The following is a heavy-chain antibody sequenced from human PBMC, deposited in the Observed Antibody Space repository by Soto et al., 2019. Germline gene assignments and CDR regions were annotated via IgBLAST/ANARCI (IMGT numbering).Heavy chain of an antibody. CDR1: GYTFTSYG. CDR2: ISAYNGNT. V-gene: IGHV1-18*01. J-gene: IGHJ5*02. CDR3: ARVIVQSYYDFWSGYSKWFDP. Sequence: ASVKVSCKASGYTFTSYGISWVRQAPGQGLEWMGWISAYNGNTNYAQKLQGRVTMTTDTSTSTAYMELRSLRSDDTAVYYCARVIVQSYYDFWSGYSKWFDPWGQGTLVTVSS. D-gene: IGHD3-3*01.